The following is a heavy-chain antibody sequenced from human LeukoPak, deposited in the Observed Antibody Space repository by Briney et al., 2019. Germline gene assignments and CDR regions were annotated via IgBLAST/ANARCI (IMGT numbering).Heavy chain of an antibody. V-gene: IGHV3-30*02. CDR2: IWYDGSNK. CDR1: GFTFSSYG. D-gene: IGHD3-22*01. J-gene: IGHJ4*02. CDR3: AKDKRDSSGYFVDY. Sequence: GGSLRLSCAASGFTFSSYGMHWVRQAPGKGLEWVAVIWYDGSNKYYADSVKGRFAISRDNSKNTLYLQMNSLRAEDTAMYYCAKDKRDSSGYFVDYWGQGTLVTVSS.